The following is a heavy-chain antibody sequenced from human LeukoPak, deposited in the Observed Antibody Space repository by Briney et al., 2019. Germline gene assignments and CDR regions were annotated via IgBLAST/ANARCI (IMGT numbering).Heavy chain of an antibody. CDR3: ARDFRNSGWGSDY. CDR2: INQDGSEK. CDR1: GFMFSGYW. Sequence: GGSLRLSCAASGFMFSGYWLSWVRQAPGKGLEWVANINQDGSEKYYVDSVKGRFTISRDNAKNSLFFEMNSLRVEDTSVYYCARDFRNSGWGSDYWGQGTLVTVSS. J-gene: IGHJ4*02. D-gene: IGHD6-19*01. V-gene: IGHV3-7*04.